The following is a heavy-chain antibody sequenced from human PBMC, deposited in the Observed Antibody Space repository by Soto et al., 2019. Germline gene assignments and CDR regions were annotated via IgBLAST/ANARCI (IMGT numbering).Heavy chain of an antibody. D-gene: IGHD3-22*01. Sequence: QVQLVESGGGVVQPGRSLRLSCAASGFTFSSYGMHWVRQAPGKGLEWVAVIWYDGSNKYYADSVKGRFTISRDNSKNTLYLQMNSLRAEDTAVYYCARDPNDSSGSPYYYFDYWGQGTLVTVSS. V-gene: IGHV3-33*01. CDR2: IWYDGSNK. CDR1: GFTFSSYG. J-gene: IGHJ4*02. CDR3: ARDPNDSSGSPYYYFDY.